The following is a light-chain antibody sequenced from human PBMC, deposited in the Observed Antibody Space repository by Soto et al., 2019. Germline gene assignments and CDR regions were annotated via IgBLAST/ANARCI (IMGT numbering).Light chain of an antibody. CDR1: SSNIGNNY. V-gene: IGLV1-51*01. CDR2: DNN. J-gene: IGLJ1*01. Sequence: QSVLTQPPSVSAAPGQKVTISCSGSSSNIGNNYVSWYQQLPGTAPKLLIYDNNKRPSGIPDRFPGYKSGTSATLGITGLQTGDEADYYCGTWDSSLSARYVLGTGTKVTVL. CDR3: GTWDSSLSARYV.